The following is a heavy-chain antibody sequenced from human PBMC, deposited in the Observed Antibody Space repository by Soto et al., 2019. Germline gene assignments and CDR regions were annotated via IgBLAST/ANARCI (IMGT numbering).Heavy chain of an antibody. J-gene: IGHJ4*02. CDR2: IKQDVSEK. Sequence: EVQLVESGGGLVQPGGSLRLTCAASGFVFSSHWMTWVRQAPGKGLEWVANIKQDVSEKNYVDSVKGRFTISRDNAKNSLYLQINSLRAEDTAVYYCARGTLGRGFYAPDYWGQGTLVTVSS. D-gene: IGHD3-16*01. V-gene: IGHV3-7*01. CDR1: GFVFSSHW. CDR3: ARGTLGRGFYAPDY.